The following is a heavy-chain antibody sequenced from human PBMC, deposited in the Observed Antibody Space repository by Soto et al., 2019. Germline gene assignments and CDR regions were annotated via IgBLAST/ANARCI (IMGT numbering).Heavy chain of an antibody. Sequence: SETLSLTCTVSGGSISSGGYYWSWIRQHPGKGLEWIGYIYYSGSTYYNPSLKSRVTISVDTSKNQFSLKLSSVTAADTAVYYCAREGDCTNGVCPSAYRGQGTLVTVSS. CDR1: GGSISSGGYY. CDR2: IYYSGST. D-gene: IGHD2-8*01. V-gene: IGHV4-31*03. CDR3: AREGDCTNGVCPSAY. J-gene: IGHJ4*02.